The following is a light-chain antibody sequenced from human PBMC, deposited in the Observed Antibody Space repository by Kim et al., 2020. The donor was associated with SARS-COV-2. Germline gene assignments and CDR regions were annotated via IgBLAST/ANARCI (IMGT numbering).Light chain of an antibody. V-gene: IGKV3-15*01. CDR3: QQYNNWWT. Sequence: SVSPGERATLSCRASRSVSSNLAWYQQKPGQAPRLLIYGAFTRATGIPARFSGSGSGTEFTLTISSLQSEDFAIYYCQQYNNWWTFGQGTKVDIK. CDR2: GAF. J-gene: IGKJ1*01. CDR1: RSVSSN.